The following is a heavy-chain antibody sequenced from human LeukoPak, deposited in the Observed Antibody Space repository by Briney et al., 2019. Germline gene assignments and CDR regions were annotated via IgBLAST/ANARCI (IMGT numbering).Heavy chain of an antibody. Sequence: SETLSLTCTVSGGSISSGGYYWSWIRQHPGKGLEWIGYIYYSGSTYYNPSLKSRVTISVDTSKNQFSLKPSSVTAADTAVYYCARVFGSSWYVDYWGQGTLVTVSS. V-gene: IGHV4-31*03. J-gene: IGHJ4*02. CDR2: IYYSGST. CDR3: ARVFGSSWYVDY. CDR1: GGSISSGGYY. D-gene: IGHD6-13*01.